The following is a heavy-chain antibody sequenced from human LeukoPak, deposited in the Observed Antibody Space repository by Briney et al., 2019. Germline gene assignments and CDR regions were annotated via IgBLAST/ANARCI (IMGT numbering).Heavy chain of an antibody. D-gene: IGHD2-15*01. CDR3: ARLIGFCNGGPCYSDAFDI. Sequence: GESLKISCKGSGYNFISNWIGWVRQRPGEGLEGMGIIWPGDSDTRYSPSFQGQVTISVDKSINTAYLQWSSVKASDTAMYYCARLIGFCNGGPCYSDAFDIWGQGTMVTVSS. CDR2: IWPGDSDT. CDR1: GYNFISNW. V-gene: IGHV5-51*01. J-gene: IGHJ3*02.